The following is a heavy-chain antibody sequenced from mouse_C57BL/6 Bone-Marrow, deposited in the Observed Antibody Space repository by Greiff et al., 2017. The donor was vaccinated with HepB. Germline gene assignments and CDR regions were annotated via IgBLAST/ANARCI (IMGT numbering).Heavy chain of an antibody. CDR2: IYPRSGNT. D-gene: IGHD1-1*01. Sequence: VQLQESGAELARPGASVKLSCKASGYTFTSYGISWVKQRTGQGLEWIGEIYPRSGNTYYNEKFKGKATLTADKSSSTAYMELRSLTSEDSAVYFCARAYYYGRIDYWGQGTTLTVSS. CDR1: GYTFTSYG. CDR3: ARAYYYGRIDY. J-gene: IGHJ2*01. V-gene: IGHV1-81*01.